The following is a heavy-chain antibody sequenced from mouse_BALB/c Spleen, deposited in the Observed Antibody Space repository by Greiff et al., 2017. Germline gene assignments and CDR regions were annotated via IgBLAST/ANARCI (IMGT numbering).Heavy chain of an antibody. D-gene: IGHD2-2*01. Sequence: QVTLKVSGPGILQPSQTLSLTCSFSGFSLSTSGMGVSWIRQPSGKGLEWLAHIYWDDDKRYNPSLKSRLTISKDTSRNQVFLKITSVDTADTATYYCARSPLLWLRYFDYWGQGTTLTVSS. CDR2: IYWDDDK. CDR3: ARSPLLWLRYFDY. CDR1: GFSLSTSGMG. J-gene: IGHJ2*01. V-gene: IGHV8-12*01.